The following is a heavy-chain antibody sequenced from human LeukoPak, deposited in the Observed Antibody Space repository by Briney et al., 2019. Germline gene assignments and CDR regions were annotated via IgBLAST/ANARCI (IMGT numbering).Heavy chain of an antibody. Sequence: GGSLRLSCAASGFTFSSYWMDCVRQAPGKGLEWVANIKQDGSEKYYVDSVKGRFTISRDNAKNSLYLQMNSLRAEDTAVYYCARAFYDSSGYYYPIGYWGQGTPVTVSS. J-gene: IGHJ4*02. CDR3: ARAFYDSSGYYYPIGY. CDR1: GFTFSSYW. CDR2: IKQDGSEK. D-gene: IGHD3-22*01. V-gene: IGHV3-7*04.